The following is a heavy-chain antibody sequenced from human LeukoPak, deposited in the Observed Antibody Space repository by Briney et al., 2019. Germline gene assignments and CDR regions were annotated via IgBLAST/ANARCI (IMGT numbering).Heavy chain of an antibody. CDR1: GFTFSNYW. V-gene: IGHV3-7*01. J-gene: IGHJ4*02. CDR3: ARARYSDF. Sequence: GSLRLSCVASGFTFSNYWMTWVRQAPGKGLEWVANIKEDGSEKNYADSVKGRFTISRDNAKNSLYLQMNSLRGEDTAVYYCARARYSDFWGQGTLVTVSS. CDR2: IKEDGSEK.